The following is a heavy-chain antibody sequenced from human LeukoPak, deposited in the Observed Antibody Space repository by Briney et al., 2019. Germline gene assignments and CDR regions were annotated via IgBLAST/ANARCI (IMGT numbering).Heavy chain of an antibody. CDR1: GFTFSSYG. CDR3: AKTDIVGAFDY. CDR2: ISYDGSNK. J-gene: IGHJ4*02. V-gene: IGHV3-30*18. D-gene: IGHD1-26*01. Sequence: GGSLRLSCAASGFTFSSYGMHWVRQAPGKGLEWVAVISYDGSNKYYADSVKGRFTISRGNSKNTLYLQMNSLRAEDTAVYYCAKTDIVGAFDYWGQGTLVTVSS.